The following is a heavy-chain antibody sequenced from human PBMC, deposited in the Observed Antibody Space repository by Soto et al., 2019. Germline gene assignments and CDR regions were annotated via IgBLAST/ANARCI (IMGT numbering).Heavy chain of an antibody. V-gene: IGHV4-61*01. Sequence: QVQLQESGPGLVKPSETLSLTCTVSGCSVSSGSYYWSWIRQPPGKGLEWIGYIYYSGSTNYNPSLKSRVTIAVDTSKNQFSLKLSSVTAADTAVYYWARGKLGRFDYWGQGTPVTVPS. J-gene: IGHJ4*02. CDR1: GCSVSSGSYY. CDR3: ARGKLGRFDY. CDR2: IYYSGST. D-gene: IGHD1-1*01.